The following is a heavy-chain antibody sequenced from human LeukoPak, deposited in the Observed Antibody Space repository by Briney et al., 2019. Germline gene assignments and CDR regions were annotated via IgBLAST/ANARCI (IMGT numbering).Heavy chain of an antibody. V-gene: IGHV4-38-2*02. Sequence: PGGSLSLTCSVSGVYIRNGYWWAWVRQPPGQGLEWIGSIYESGRTYYNPSLSSRVTLSVDTSSNQFSVHLNSVTAADTAMYYCARGHAAPQIDVADYFDPWGQGILVTVSS. CDR1: GVYIRNGYW. D-gene: IGHD4-11*01. J-gene: IGHJ5*02. CDR3: ARGHAAPQIDVADYFDP. CDR2: IYESGRT.